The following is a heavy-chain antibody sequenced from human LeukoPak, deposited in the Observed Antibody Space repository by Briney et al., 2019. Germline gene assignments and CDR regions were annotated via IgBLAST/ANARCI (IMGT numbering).Heavy chain of an antibody. CDR2: INPNSGGT. Sequence: ASVKVSCRASEYTFSRYDINWVRQAPGQGLEWMGWINPNSGGTNYAQKFQGRVTMTRDTSISTAYMELSRLRSDDTAVYYCARGGYCSSTSCPPGGMDVWGQGTTVTVSS. D-gene: IGHD2-2*01. V-gene: IGHV1-2*02. CDR3: ARGGYCSSTSCPPGGMDV. J-gene: IGHJ6*02. CDR1: EYTFSRYD.